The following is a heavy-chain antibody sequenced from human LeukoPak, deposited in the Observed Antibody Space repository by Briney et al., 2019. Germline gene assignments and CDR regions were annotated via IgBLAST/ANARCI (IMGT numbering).Heavy chain of an antibody. J-gene: IGHJ4*02. CDR2: IYHSGST. V-gene: IGHV4-4*02. CDR1: GGSISSSNW. Sequence: SSGTLSLTCAVSGGSISSSNWWSWVRQPPGKGLEWIGEIYHSGSTNYNPSLKSRVTISVDTSKNQFSLKLSSVTAADTAVYYCARHAGVYYDSSGYFDYWGQGTLVTVSS. D-gene: IGHD3-22*01. CDR3: ARHAGVYYDSSGYFDY.